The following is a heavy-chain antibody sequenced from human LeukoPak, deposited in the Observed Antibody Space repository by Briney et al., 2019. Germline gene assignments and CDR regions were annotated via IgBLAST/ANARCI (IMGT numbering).Heavy chain of an antibody. CDR2: IYPGDSDT. CDR1: GYSFASYW. CDR3: ARGNHCASTSCALDY. J-gene: IGHJ4*01. Sequence: GESLKISCEGSGYSFASYWIGWVRQMPGKSLEWMGIIYPGDSDTRYSPSFQGQVTISADKSIATAYLQWSSLKASDTAMYYCARGNHCASTSCALDYWGHGTLVTVSS. V-gene: IGHV5-51*01. D-gene: IGHD2-2*01.